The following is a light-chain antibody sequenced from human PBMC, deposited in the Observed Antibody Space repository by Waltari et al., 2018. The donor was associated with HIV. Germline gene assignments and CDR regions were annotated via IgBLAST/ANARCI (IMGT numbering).Light chain of an antibody. Sequence: QSLLTQPPSASGTPGQMVPTPCSGGTPYIGRKTVTWYQQAQGMPPKLLIYRNDQRPAGSPDRFSGSNPGTSASLAVSGRQSEDEADYYCAAWDDSLNVWVFGGGTKLTVL. CDR1: TPYIGRKT. CDR2: RND. CDR3: AAWDDSLNVWV. J-gene: IGLJ3*02. V-gene: IGLV1-44*01.